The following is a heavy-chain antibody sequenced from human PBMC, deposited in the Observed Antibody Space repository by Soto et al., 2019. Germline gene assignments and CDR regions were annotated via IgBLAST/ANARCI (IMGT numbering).Heavy chain of an antibody. V-gene: IGHV1-18*01. CDR1: GYTFSSYS. J-gene: IGHJ2*01. CDR3: ARAVYGGNSGSWYSDL. CDR2: ISAYNGNT. D-gene: IGHD4-17*01. Sequence: QAQLEQSGPEVKKPGASVNVSCKASGYTFSSYSISWVRQAPGQGLEWMGWISAYNGNTKYAQKLKGRVTMTRDTYTKTVNMELRSLTSDDTAVYYCARAVYGGNSGSWYSDLWGRGTLVTVSS.